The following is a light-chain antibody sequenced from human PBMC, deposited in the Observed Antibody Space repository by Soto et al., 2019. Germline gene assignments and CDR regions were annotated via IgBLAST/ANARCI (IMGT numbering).Light chain of an antibody. CDR3: QQYNSYSST. CDR2: DAS. J-gene: IGKJ2*01. CDR1: QSISSW. V-gene: IGKV1-5*01. Sequence: DIQMTQSPSTLSASVGDRVTITCRASQSISSWLAWYQQKPGKAPKLLIYDASSLESGVPSRFSGSVSGTEFTLTISSLQPDDFATYSCQQYNSYSSTFGQGTKLEIK.